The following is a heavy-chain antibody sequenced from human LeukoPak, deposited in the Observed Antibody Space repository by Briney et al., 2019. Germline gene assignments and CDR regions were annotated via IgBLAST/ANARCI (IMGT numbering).Heavy chain of an antibody. CDR2: YASGTT. CDR1: GASLTIYY. J-gene: IGHJ4*02. V-gene: IGHV4-4*07. CDR3: ATGDHSFDN. D-gene: IGHD7-27*01. Sequence: SETLSLTCSVSGASLTIYYWNWIRQPAGKGLEWIGRYASGTTTPNPSLKSQFSMSIATSKNQIPLKLTSVTPADTAVYYCATGDHSFDNWGQGTLVTVTP.